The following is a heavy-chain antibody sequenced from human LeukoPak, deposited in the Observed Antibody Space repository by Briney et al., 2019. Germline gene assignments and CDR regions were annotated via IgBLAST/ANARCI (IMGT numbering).Heavy chain of an antibody. CDR3: ARDQGSLTRSWYTGY. V-gene: IGHV1-2*06. J-gene: IGHJ4*02. D-gene: IGHD6-13*01. CDR1: GYTFTGYH. CDR2: INPYSGDT. Sequence: ASVKVSCKASGYTFTGYHIHWVRQAPGQGLEWMGRINPYSGDTKFAQKFQGRVTMTRDTSITTAYMNLSSLTPDDTAVYFRARDQGSLTRSWYTGYWGQGTQVTVSS.